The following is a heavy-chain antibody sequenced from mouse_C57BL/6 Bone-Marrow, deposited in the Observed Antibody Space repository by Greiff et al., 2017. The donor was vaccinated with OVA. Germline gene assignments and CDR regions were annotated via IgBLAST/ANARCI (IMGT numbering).Heavy chain of an antibody. CDR1: GYTFTSYW. CDR3: ITTVVRRYFDV. J-gene: IGHJ1*03. V-gene: IGHV1-50*01. Sequence: QVQLQQPGAELVKPGASVKLSCKASGYTFTSYWMQWVKQRPGQGLEWIGEIDPSDSYTNYNQKFKGKATLTVDTSSSTAYMQLSSLTSEDSAVYYCITTVVRRYFDVWGTGTTVTVSS. CDR2: IDPSDSYT. D-gene: IGHD1-1*01.